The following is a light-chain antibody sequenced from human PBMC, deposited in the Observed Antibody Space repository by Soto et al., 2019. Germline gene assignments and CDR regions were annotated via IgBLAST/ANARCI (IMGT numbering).Light chain of an antibody. J-gene: IGKJ1*01. CDR2: GAS. V-gene: IGKV3-20*01. CDR1: QSVSSNF. Sequence: EIVLTQSPGTLSLSPGDRATLSCRASQSVSSNFLAWYRQKPGQAPRLLIYGASIRATGTPDRFSGSGSGTGFALTTGRLEAEDFAMYFCHQYGSSPRTFGQGTKVEIK. CDR3: HQYGSSPRT.